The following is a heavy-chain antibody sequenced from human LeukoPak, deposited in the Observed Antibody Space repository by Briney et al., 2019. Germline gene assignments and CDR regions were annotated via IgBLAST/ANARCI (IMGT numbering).Heavy chain of an antibody. V-gene: IGHV3-23*01. J-gene: IGHJ5*02. CDR2: ISGSGRST. D-gene: IGHD3-10*01. CDR3: AKDVLGEDNWFDP. Sequence: GGFLRLSCAASGFTFSAYAMSWVRQAPGKGLEWVSGISGSGRSTYYADSVKGRFTISRDHPKNTLYLQMSRLRAEDSAVYYCAKDVLGEDNWFDPWGQGALVTVSS. CDR1: GFTFSAYA.